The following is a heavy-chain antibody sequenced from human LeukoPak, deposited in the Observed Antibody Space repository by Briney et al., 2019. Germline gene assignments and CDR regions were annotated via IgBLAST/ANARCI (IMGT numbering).Heavy chain of an antibody. CDR2: ISSSSSYI. CDR1: GFTFSSYS. J-gene: IGHJ3*02. CDR3: ARAPSYYDSSGYYGAFDI. D-gene: IGHD3-22*01. V-gene: IGHV3-21*01. Sequence: TGGSLRLSCAASGFTFSSYSMNWVRQAPGKGLGWVSSISSSSSYIYYADSVKGRFTISRDNAKNSLYLQMNSLRAEDTAVYYCARAPSYYDSSGYYGAFDIWGQGTMVTVSS.